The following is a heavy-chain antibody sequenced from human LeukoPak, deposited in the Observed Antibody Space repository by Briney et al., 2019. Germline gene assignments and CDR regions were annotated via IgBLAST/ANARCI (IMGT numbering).Heavy chain of an antibody. V-gene: IGHV1-18*01. D-gene: IGHD6-19*01. CDR2: ISAYNGNT. Sequence: ASVKVSCKASGYTFTSYGISWVRQAPGQGLEWMGWISAYNGNTNYAQKLQGRVTMTRDTSISTAYMELSRLRSDDTAVYYCARPLSSGPYFDYWGQGALVTVSS. J-gene: IGHJ4*02. CDR1: GYTFTSYG. CDR3: ARPLSSGPYFDY.